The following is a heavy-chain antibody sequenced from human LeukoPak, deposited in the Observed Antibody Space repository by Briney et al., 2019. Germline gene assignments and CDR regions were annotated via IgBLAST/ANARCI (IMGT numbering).Heavy chain of an antibody. CDR1: GGSFSGYY. CDR2: INHSGST. V-gene: IGHV4-34*01. D-gene: IGHD3-3*01. CDR3: ARSKSGRIDAFDI. Sequence: SETLSLTCAVYGGSFSGYYWSWIRQPPGKGLEWIGEINHSGSTNYNPSLKSRVTISVDTSKNQFSLKLSSVTAADTAVYYCARSKSGRIDAFDIWGQGTMVTVSS. J-gene: IGHJ3*02.